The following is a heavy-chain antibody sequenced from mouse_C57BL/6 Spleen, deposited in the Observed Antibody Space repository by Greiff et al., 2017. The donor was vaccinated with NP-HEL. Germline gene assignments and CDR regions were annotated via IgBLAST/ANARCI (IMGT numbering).Heavy chain of an antibody. Sequence: SYAVFVPPVASVQISCKVSVYTFTDHTIHWMKQRPVQGLEWIGYIYPRDGSTKYNEKFKGKATLTADKSSSTAYMQLNSLTSEDSAVYFCARGYYGSSLDYWGQGTTLTVSS. CDR2: IYPRDGST. V-gene: IGHV1-78*01. J-gene: IGHJ2*01. D-gene: IGHD1-1*01. CDR1: VYTFTDHT. CDR3: ARGYYGSSLDY.